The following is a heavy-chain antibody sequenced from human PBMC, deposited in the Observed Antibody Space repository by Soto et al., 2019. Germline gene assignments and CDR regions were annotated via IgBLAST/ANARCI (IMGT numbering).Heavy chain of an antibody. Sequence: EVPLLESGGGLVQPGGSRRLSCAASGFTFRDYGMSWVRQAPGKGLEWVSGISGGATYYADSVKGRFVISRDDSKNTLYLEMDSLRVEDTAGYYCTKDSGWTSADWGQGTLVTVSS. J-gene: IGHJ4*02. V-gene: IGHV3-23*01. CDR1: GFTFRDYG. D-gene: IGHD3-10*01. CDR2: ISGGAT. CDR3: TKDSGWTSAD.